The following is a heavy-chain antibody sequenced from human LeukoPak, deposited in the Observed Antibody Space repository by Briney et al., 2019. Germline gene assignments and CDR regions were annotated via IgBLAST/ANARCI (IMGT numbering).Heavy chain of an antibody. Sequence: ASVKVSCKASGGTFSSYAISWVRQAPGQGLEWMGRIIPILGIANYAQEFQGRVTITADKSTSTAYMELSSLRSEDTAVYYCARDLWDGGPFDYWGQGTLVTVSS. CDR2: IIPILGIA. J-gene: IGHJ4*02. CDR3: ARDLWDGGPFDY. D-gene: IGHD4-23*01. V-gene: IGHV1-69*04. CDR1: GGTFSSYA.